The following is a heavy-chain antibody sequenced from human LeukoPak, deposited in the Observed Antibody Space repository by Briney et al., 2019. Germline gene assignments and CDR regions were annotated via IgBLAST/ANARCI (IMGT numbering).Heavy chain of an antibody. CDR2: IYYSGST. Sequence: SETLSLTCTVSGGSISSGGYYWSWIRQHPGKGLEWIGYIYYSGSTYYNPSLKSRVTISVDTSKNQFSLKLSSVTAADTPVYYCARDQPYYYFWSGDYYYYYGMDVWGQGTTVTVSS. V-gene: IGHV4-31*03. D-gene: IGHD3-3*01. CDR1: GGSISSGGYY. CDR3: ARDQPYYYFWSGDYYYYYGMDV. J-gene: IGHJ6*02.